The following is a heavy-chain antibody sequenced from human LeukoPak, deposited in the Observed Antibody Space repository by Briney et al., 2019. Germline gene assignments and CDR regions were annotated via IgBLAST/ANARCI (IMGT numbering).Heavy chain of an antibody. D-gene: IGHD7-27*01. CDR2: ISSDGSNK. CDR3: AKDHSWDSWGYV. V-gene: IGHV3-30*04. CDR1: GFTFSTYA. J-gene: IGHJ6*04. Sequence: GGSLRLSCAASGFTFSTYAMQWVRQAPGKGLEWVAVISSDGSNKYYADSVKGRFTISRDNSKNTLYLQMNSLRAEDTAVYYCAKDHSWDSWGYVWGKGTTVTVSS.